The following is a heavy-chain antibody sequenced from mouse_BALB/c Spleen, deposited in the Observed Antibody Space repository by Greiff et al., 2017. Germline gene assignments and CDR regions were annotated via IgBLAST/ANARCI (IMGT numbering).Heavy chain of an antibody. V-gene: IGHV14-4*02. CDR2: IDPENGDT. J-gene: IGHJ4*01. CDR1: GFNIKDYY. Sequence: VQLQQPGAELVRSGASVKLSCTASGFNIKDYYMHWVKQRPEQGLEWIGWIDPENGDTEYAPKFQGKATMTADTSSNTAYLQLSSLTSEDTAVYYCTLYGNYYAMDYWGQGTSVTVSS. CDR3: TLYGNYYAMDY. D-gene: IGHD2-1*01.